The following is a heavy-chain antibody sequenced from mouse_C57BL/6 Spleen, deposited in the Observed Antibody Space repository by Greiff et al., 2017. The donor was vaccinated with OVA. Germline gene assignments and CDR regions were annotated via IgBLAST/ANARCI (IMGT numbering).Heavy chain of an antibody. J-gene: IGHJ1*03. CDR1: GYTFTDYE. CDR3: TRSDVRSDWYFDV. V-gene: IGHV1-15*01. Sequence: VQLQQSGAELVRPGASVTLSCKASGYTFTDYEMHWVKQTPVHGLEWIGAIDPETGGTAYNQKFKGKAILTADKSSSTAYMELRSLTSADSAVYYCTRSDVRSDWYFDVWGTGATVTVSS. CDR2: IDPETGGT.